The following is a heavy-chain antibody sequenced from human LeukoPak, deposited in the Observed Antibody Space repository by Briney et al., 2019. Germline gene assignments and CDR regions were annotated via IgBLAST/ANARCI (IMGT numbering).Heavy chain of an antibody. J-gene: IGHJ4*02. CDR1: GGTFSSYA. D-gene: IGHD3-10*01. V-gene: IGHV1-69*13. CDR3: AAEYNGSGSYSY. CDR2: IIPIFGTA. Sequence: GASVKVSCKASGGTFSSYAISWVRQAPGQGLEWMGGIIPIFGTANYAQKFQGRVTITADESTSTAYMELSSLRSEDTAVYYCAAEYNGSGSYSYWGQGTLVTVSS.